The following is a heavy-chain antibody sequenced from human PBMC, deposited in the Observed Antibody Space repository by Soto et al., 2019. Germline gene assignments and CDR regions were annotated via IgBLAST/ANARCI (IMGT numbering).Heavy chain of an antibody. V-gene: IGHV3-23*01. CDR1: GFTFSSYW. J-gene: IGHJ3*02. CDR2: ISSGGGST. Sequence: GGSLRLSCAASGFTFSSYWMHWVRQAPGKGLVWVSAISSGGGSTCYADSVKGRFTISRDNSKNTLYLQMNSLRAEDTAVYYCANWGEQLADDAFDIWGQGTMVTVSS. D-gene: IGHD6-6*01. CDR3: ANWGEQLADDAFDI.